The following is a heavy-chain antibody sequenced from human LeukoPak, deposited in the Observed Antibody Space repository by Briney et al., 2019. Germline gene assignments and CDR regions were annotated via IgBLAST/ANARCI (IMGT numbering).Heavy chain of an antibody. CDR2: IYYSGST. CDR3: ARRVVVVTANDKSDAFDV. V-gene: IGHV4-59*01. Sequence: KPSETLSLTCTVSGGSISSYYWSWIRQPPGKGLEWIGYIYYSGSTNYNPSLKSRVTISLDTSKNQFSLKLSSVTAADTAVYYCARRVVVVTANDKSDAFDVWGQGTVVTVSS. D-gene: IGHD2-21*02. CDR1: GGSISSYY. J-gene: IGHJ3*01.